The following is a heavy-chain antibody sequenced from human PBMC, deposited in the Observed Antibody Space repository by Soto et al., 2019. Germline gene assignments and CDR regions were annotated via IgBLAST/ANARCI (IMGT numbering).Heavy chain of an antibody. J-gene: IGHJ4*02. V-gene: IGHV3-30*03. Sequence: VQLVESGGGVVQPGRSLRLSCAASGFTFSDYAMHWVRQAPGKGLEWVAVVSHDGRNTHYADSVKGRFTISRDSSKNXXXLXXXXXXXXXXXXXXXXKXGRXWXVTSDFNYWGQGALVTVSS. CDR3: XKXGRXWXVTSDFNY. CDR1: GFTFSDYA. CDR2: VSHDGRNT.